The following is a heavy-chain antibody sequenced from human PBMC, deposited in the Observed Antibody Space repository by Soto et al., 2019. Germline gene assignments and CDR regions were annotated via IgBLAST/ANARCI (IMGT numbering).Heavy chain of an antibody. CDR1: GFTFSSYS. D-gene: IGHD5-12*01. Sequence: EVQLVESGGGLVQPGGSLRLSCAASGFTFSSYSMNWVRQAPGKGLEWVSYISSSRSYIYYADSVKGRFTISRDNAKKSLYLQMNSLRDEDTAVYYCARDLDLEMATCPDYWGQGTLVIVSS. CDR2: ISSSRSYI. J-gene: IGHJ4*02. V-gene: IGHV3-48*02. CDR3: ARDLDLEMATCPDY.